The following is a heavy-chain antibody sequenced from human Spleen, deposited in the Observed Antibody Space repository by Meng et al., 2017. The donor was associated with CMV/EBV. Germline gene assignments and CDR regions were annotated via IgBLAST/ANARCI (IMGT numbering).Heavy chain of an antibody. CDR1: GFTFSSYA. CDR2: ISNDGSTT. Sequence: QLVECGGSVVQPVRLLRLSCAASGFTFSSYAMHWVRQAPVKGLEWVAVISNDGSTTYDADAVKGRFTISRDNFRNTLYLQMNSLRAEDTALYFCAIGRGLHWGQGTLVTVSS. J-gene: IGHJ4*02. V-gene: IGHV3-30*14. D-gene: IGHD3-10*01. CDR3: AIGRGLH.